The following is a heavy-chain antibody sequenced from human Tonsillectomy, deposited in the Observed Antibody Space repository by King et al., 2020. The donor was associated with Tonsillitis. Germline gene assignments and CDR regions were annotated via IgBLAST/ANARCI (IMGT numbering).Heavy chain of an antibody. V-gene: IGHV4-59*01. CDR2: IYYSGST. CDR3: ARDRTSGRHNWFDP. D-gene: IGHD5-12*01. J-gene: IGHJ5*02. Sequence: GRGGAWETRALTCTVAGGSISRYYWSWIRQPPGKGLEWIGYIYYSGSTNYNPSLKSRVTISVDTSKNQFSLKLSSVTAADTAVYYCARDRTSGRHNWFDPWGQGTLVTVSS. CDR1: GGSISRYY.